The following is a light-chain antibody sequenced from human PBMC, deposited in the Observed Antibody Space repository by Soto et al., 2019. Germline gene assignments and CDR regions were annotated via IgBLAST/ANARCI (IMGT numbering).Light chain of an antibody. V-gene: IGKV1-27*01. CDR3: QKYSSAPLT. CDR2: AAS. Sequence: DIQMTQSPASLSASLGDRVTITCRASQGIGVYLAWFQQRPGNVPKLLIYAASALQSGVPSRFSGSGSGTGFTLTISSLQPEDVATYYCQKYSSAPLTFGGGTKVEIK. CDR1: QGIGVY. J-gene: IGKJ4*01.